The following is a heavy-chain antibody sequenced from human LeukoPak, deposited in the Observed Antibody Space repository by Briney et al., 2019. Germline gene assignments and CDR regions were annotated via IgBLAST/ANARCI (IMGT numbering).Heavy chain of an antibody. CDR1: GGSISSYY. D-gene: IGHD4-17*01. J-gene: IGHJ6*02. CDR3: AREDPQTTVPEGLDV. Sequence: SETLSLTCTVSGGSISSYYWSWIRQPPGKGLEWIGYIYYSGSTNYNPSLKSRVTISVDTSKNRFSLRLSSVTAADTAVYYCAREDPQTTVPEGLDVWGQGTTVTVSS. V-gene: IGHV4-59*01. CDR2: IYYSGST.